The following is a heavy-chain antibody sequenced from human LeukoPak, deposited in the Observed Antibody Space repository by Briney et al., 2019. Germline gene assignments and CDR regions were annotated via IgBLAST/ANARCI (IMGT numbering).Heavy chain of an antibody. J-gene: IGHJ4*02. CDR1: GFTFSSYW. CDR2: IKQDGSEK. V-gene: IGHV3-7*01. Sequence: GGSLRLSCAASGFTFSSYWMRWVRQAPGKGLEWVANIKQDGSEKYYVDSVKGRFTISRDNAKNSLYLQMNSLRAEAKAVYYWARDPDPQPLRGGSRQFEYWGQGTLVTVSS. CDR3: ARDPDPQPLRGGSRQFEY. D-gene: IGHD2-2*01.